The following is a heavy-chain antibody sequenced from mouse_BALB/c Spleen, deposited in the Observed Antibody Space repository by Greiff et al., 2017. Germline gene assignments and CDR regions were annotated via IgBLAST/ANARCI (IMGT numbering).Heavy chain of an antibody. CDR1: GFSLTSYG. J-gene: IGHJ4*01. D-gene: IGHD2-12*01. CDR3: ARLRLDAMDY. Sequence: VKVVESGPGLVAPSQSLSITCTVSGFSLTSYGVHWVRQPPGKGLEWLGVIWAGGSTNYNSALMSRLSISKDNSKSQVFLKMNSLQTDDTAMYYCARLRLDAMDYWGQGTSVTVSS. V-gene: IGHV2-9*02. CDR2: IWAGGST.